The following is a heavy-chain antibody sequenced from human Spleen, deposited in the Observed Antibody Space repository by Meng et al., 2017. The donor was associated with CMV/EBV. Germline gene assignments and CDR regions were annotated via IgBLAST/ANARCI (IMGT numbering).Heavy chain of an antibody. CDR1: GFTFSGYS. D-gene: IGHD3-3*01. CDR3: AKDMNFWGGQGAFDI. V-gene: IGHV3-21*04. CDR2: ISSTSSNT. J-gene: IGHJ3*02. Sequence: GGSLRLSCVASGFTFSGYSMNWVRQTPGKGLEWVSSISSTSSNTYYSDSVKGRFTISRDNTKNSLYLQMNSLRAEDTALYYCAKDMNFWGGQGAFDIWGQGTMVTVSS.